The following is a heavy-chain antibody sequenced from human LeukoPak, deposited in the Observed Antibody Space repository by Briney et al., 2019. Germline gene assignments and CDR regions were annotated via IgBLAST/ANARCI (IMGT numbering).Heavy chain of an antibody. J-gene: IGHJ4*02. D-gene: IGHD3-3*01. V-gene: IGHV4-34*01. CDR3: ARLTIWSGYYNPDY. CDR2: INHSGST. Sequence: SGTLSLTCAVYGGSFSGYYWSWIRQPPGKGLEWIGEINHSGSTNYNPSLKSRVTISVDTSKNQFSLKLSSVTAADTAVYYCARLTIWSGYYNPDYWGQGTLVAVSS. CDR1: GGSFSGYY.